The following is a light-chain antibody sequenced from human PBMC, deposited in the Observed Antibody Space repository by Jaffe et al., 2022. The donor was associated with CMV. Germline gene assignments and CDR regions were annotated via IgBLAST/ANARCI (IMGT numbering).Light chain of an antibody. CDR1: QSVSSSY. J-gene: IGKJ1*01. CDR2: AVS. Sequence: EIVLTQSPGTLSSSPGERATLSCRASQSVSSSYLAWYQQKPGQAPRLLMYAVSNRATGIPDRFSGSGSGTDFTLTISRLEPEDFAVYYCQQYGNSPPWTFGQGTKVEIK. CDR3: QQYGNSPPWT. V-gene: IGKV3-20*01.